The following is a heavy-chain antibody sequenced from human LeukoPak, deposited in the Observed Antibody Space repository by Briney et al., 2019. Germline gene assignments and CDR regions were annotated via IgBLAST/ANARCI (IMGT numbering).Heavy chain of an antibody. J-gene: IGHJ3*02. CDR2: ISYDGSNK. V-gene: IGHV3-30-3*01. CDR1: GFTFSSYA. D-gene: IGHD3-22*01. Sequence: SLRLSCAASGFTFSSYAMHRVRQAPGKGPEGVADISYDGSNKYYAVSVKARFTITRDNSKNTLYLQMNSLRAEDTAVYYCARGITMIVVVSSEDDAFDIWGQGTMVTVSS. CDR3: ARGITMIVVVSSEDDAFDI.